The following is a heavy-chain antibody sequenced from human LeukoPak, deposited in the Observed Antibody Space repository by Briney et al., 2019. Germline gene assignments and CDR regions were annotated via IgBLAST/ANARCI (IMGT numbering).Heavy chain of an antibody. D-gene: IGHD1-26*01. CDR2: RYDTGGT. V-gene: IGHV4-59*01. J-gene: IGHJ4*02. CDR3: ARDSGTYSFQS. Sequence: SETLSLTCTVSGGSISSNYWSWIRQPPGKGLEWIGCRYDTGGTNYNPSLQSRVTISVDTSKNQFSLKLTSVTAADTAVYYCARDSGTYSFQSWGQGTLVTVFS. CDR1: GGSISSNY.